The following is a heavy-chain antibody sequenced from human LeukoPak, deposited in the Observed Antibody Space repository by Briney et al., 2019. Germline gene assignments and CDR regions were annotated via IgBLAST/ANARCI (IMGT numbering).Heavy chain of an antibody. CDR3: TRDPLGAPGRRYFTYDYGDYGTFDI. CDR2: IRGKAYGGTT. J-gene: IGHJ3*02. Sequence: PGGSLRLSCTTSGFTFGDYAMSWFRQAPGKGLEWVGFIRGKAYGGTTEYAASVKGRFTISRDDSKSIAFLQMNSLKTDDTAVYYCTRDPLGAPGRRYFTYDYGDYGTFDIWGQGTMVTVSS. V-gene: IGHV3-49*03. D-gene: IGHD4-17*01. CDR1: GFTFGDYA.